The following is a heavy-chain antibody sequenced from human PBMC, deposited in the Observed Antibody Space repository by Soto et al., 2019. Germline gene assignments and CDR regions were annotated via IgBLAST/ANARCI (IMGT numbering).Heavy chain of an antibody. J-gene: IGHJ4*02. V-gene: IGHV3-23*01. CDR3: AKDLYDSSGRDY. Sequence: EVQLLESGGGLAQPGGSLRLSCAASGFTFSSYGMSWVRQAPGKGLEWVSGVRGSGGTTYYADSVKGRFTISRDNSKNTVYLQMNSLRAEDTAVYYCAKDLYDSSGRDYWGQGTLVTVSS. CDR2: VRGSGGTT. D-gene: IGHD3-22*01. CDR1: GFTFSSYG.